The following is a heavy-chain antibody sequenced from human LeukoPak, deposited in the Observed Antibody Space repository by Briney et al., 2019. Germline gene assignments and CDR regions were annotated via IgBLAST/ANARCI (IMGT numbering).Heavy chain of an antibody. V-gene: IGHV3-30-3*01. CDR3: ARVGVLLTPDY. D-gene: IGHD3-10*01. CDR1: GFTFSSYA. Sequence: PGGSLRLSCAASGFTFSSYAMHWVRQAPGKGLEWVAVISYDGSNKYYADSVKGRFTISRDNSKNTLYLQMNSLRAEDTAVYHCARVGVLLTPDYWGQGTLVTVSS. J-gene: IGHJ4*02. CDR2: ISYDGSNK.